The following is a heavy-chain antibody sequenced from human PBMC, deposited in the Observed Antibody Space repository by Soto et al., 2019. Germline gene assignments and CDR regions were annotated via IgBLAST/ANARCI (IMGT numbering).Heavy chain of an antibody. Sequence: SETLSLTCTVSGGSISSSSYYWGWIRQPPGKGLEWIGSIYYSGSTYYNPSLKSRVTISVDTSKNQFSLKLSSVTAADTAVYYCARQYYYDSSGYYFLPEYFQHWGQGTLVTVSS. CDR1: GGSISSSSYY. D-gene: IGHD3-22*01. CDR3: ARQYYYDSSGYYFLPEYFQH. J-gene: IGHJ1*01. V-gene: IGHV4-39*01. CDR2: IYYSGST.